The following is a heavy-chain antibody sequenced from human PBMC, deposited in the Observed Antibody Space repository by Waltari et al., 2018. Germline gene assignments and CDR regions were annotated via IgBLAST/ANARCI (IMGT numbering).Heavy chain of an antibody. J-gene: IGHJ4*02. CDR2: ISWDGGST. CDR1: GFTFDDYT. Sequence: EVQLVESGGVVVQPGGSLRLSCAASGFTFDDYTLHWVRQAPGRGLEWVSIISWDGGSTYYADSVKGRFTISRDNSKNSLYLQMNSLRTEDTALYYCAKDRAGQWLVPAAFDYWGQGTLVTVSS. V-gene: IGHV3-43*01. D-gene: IGHD6-19*01. CDR3: AKDRAGQWLVPAAFDY.